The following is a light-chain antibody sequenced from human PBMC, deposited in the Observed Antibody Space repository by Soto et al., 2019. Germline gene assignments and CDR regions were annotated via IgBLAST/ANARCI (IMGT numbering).Light chain of an antibody. V-gene: IGLV2-23*01. Sequence: QAASVSGSPGQSITISCTGTSSDVGSYNLVSWYQQHPGKAPKLMIYEGSKRPSGVSNRFSGSKSGNTASLTISGLQAEDEADYYCCSYADSSTLVFGGGTKLTVL. J-gene: IGLJ3*02. CDR3: CSYADSSTLV. CDR1: SSDVGSYNL. CDR2: EGS.